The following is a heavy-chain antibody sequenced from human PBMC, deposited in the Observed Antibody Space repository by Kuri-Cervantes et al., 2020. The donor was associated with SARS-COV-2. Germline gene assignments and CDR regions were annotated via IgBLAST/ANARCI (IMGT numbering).Heavy chain of an antibody. Sequence: ASVKVSCKASGYTFTSYGISWVRQAPGQGLEWMGWISAYNGNTNYAQQLQGRVTMTTDTSTSTAYMELRSLRSDDTVVYYCARPRGIVVVPGAMCGAFDIWGQGTMVTVSS. J-gene: IGHJ3*02. CDR2: ISAYNGNT. CDR1: GYTFTSYG. CDR3: ARPRGIVVVPGAMCGAFDI. D-gene: IGHD2-2*01. V-gene: IGHV1-18*01.